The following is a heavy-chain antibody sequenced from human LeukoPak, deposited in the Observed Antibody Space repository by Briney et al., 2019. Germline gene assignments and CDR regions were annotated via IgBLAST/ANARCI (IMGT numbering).Heavy chain of an antibody. CDR3: ARMIGDDAFDI. V-gene: IGHV4-34*01. CDR2: IYYSGTT. Sequence: PSETLSLTCAVYGGPFSGYYWSWIRQPPGKGLEWIGTIYYSGTTYYNPSLKSRVTISVDTSRNQFSLKLSSVTATDTAVYYCARMIGDDAFDIWGQGTMVTVSS. CDR1: GGPFSGYY. J-gene: IGHJ3*02. D-gene: IGHD3-22*01.